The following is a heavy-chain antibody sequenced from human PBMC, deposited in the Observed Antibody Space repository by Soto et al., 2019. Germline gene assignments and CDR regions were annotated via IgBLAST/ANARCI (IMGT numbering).Heavy chain of an antibody. Sequence: GWSLRLSCSVSGISSSSYAMHWIRQAPGKGLEYVSAINNNGMNTYYADSVKGRFIISRDNSKNTLYLQMSSLRVEDSAIYYCVKAFTGQWRNKRAFDYWGPGTKGTVSS. V-gene: IGHV3-64D*08. CDR3: VKAFTGQWRNKRAFDY. J-gene: IGHJ4*02. CDR1: GISSSSYA. CDR2: INNNGMNT. D-gene: IGHD6-19*01.